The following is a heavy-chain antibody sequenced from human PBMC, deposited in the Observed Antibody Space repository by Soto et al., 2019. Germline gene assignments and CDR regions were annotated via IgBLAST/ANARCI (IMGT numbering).Heavy chain of an antibody. D-gene: IGHD6-6*01. CDR3: ARDSSSAFDY. V-gene: IGHV3-30-3*01. CDR1: GFTVSSYW. J-gene: IGHJ4*03. CDR2: ISYDGSNK. Sequence: GGSLRLSCAASGFTVSSYWMHWVRQAPGKGLVWVAVISYDGSNKYYADSVKGRFTISRDNSKNTLYLQMNSLSAEDKAVYYCARDSSSAFDYWGQGTMVTVSS.